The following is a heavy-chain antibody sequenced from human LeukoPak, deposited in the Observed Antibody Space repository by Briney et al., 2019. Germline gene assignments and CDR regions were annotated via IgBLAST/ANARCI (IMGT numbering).Heavy chain of an antibody. CDR2: MNPNTGRT. D-gene: IGHD3-22*01. CDR1: RYTFTSYD. Sequence: ASVKVSCKASRYTFTSYDINWVREAAGQGLEWMGWMNPNTGRTGFVQKFQGRLTMTRDTSISTAYMELSSLRSEDTAVYYCARLSQTPGYYSNGGYYYLGYWGQGTPVTVSS. CDR3: ARLSQTPGYYSNGGYYYLGY. J-gene: IGHJ4*02. V-gene: IGHV1-8*01.